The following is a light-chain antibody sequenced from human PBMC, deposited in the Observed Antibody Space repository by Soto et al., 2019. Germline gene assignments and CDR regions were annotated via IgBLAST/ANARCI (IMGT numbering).Light chain of an antibody. CDR2: EVS. V-gene: IGLV2-14*01. J-gene: IGLJ1*01. CDR3: SAYTAGGTS. CDR1: SSDVGGYYY. Sequence: QSALTQPASVSGSPGQSITISCTGTSSDVGGYYYVSWYQQLPGKAPKLMISEVSNRPSGVSNRFSGSKSGNTASLTISGLQAEDEADYYSSAYTAGGTSFGTATKGPVL.